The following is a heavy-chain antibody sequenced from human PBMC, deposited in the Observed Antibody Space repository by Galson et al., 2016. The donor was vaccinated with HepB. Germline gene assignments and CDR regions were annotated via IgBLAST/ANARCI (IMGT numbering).Heavy chain of an antibody. CDR2: INHSGST. D-gene: IGHD3-3*01. V-gene: IGHV4-34*01. J-gene: IGHJ3*02. Sequence: SETLSLTCAVYGGSFSGYYWSWIRQPPGKGLEWIGEINHSGSTNYNPSLKSRVTISIDTSKNQFSLKLSSVTAADTAVYYCARPLVGGGYYPHAFEIWGPGTKVTVSS. CDR3: ARPLVGGGYYPHAFEI. CDR1: GGSFSGYY.